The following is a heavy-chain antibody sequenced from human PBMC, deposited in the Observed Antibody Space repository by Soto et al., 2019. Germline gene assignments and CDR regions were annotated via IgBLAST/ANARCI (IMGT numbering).Heavy chain of an antibody. CDR2: ISAYNGNT. Sequence: GASVKVSCKASGYPLTAKYLHWVRQAPGQGLEWMGWISAYNGNTNYAQKLQGRVTMTTDTSTSTAYMELRSLRSDDTAVYYCARIFFYDSSGPTGWFDPLGQRALVNVSP. J-gene: IGHJ5*02. D-gene: IGHD3-22*01. CDR1: GYPLTAKY. V-gene: IGHV1-18*01. CDR3: ARIFFYDSSGPTGWFDP.